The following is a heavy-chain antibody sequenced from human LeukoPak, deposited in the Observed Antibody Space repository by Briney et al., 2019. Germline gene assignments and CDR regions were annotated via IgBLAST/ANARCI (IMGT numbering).Heavy chain of an antibody. V-gene: IGHV5-51*01. CDR2: IYPGDSDA. J-gene: IGHJ4*02. CDR1: GYTFSDLW. CDR3: ARQHKVDRTEDY. Sequence: HGESLKISCQASGYTFSDLWIGWVRQMPGKGLEWMGIIYPGDSDARYSPSFQGQVTISADKSINTAYLQWSSLKASDTAMYYCARQHKVDRTEDYWGQGTLVTVSS. D-gene: IGHD1-14*01.